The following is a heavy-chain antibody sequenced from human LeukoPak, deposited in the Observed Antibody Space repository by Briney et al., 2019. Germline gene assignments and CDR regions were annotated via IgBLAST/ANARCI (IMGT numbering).Heavy chain of an antibody. J-gene: IGHJ5*02. D-gene: IGHD2-15*01. V-gene: IGHV1-2*02. CDR1: GYAFTGYN. CDR2: INPNSGGT. Sequence: ASVKVSCKASGYAFTGYNMHWVRQAPGQGLEWMGWINPNSGGTNYAQKFQGRVTMTRDMSISTAYMGLSRLTSDDTAVYYCARARREDIVVVVAAGVRGNWFDPWGQGTLVTVSS. CDR3: ARARREDIVVVVAAGVRGNWFDP.